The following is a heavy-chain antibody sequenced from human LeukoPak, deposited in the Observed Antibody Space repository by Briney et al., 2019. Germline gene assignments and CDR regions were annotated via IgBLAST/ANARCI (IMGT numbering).Heavy chain of an antibody. CDR3: AKSGYCTNGVCYTD. J-gene: IGHJ4*02. D-gene: IGHD2-8*01. Sequence: GGSLRLSCAASGFTFSNYWMQWVRQAPGKGLEWVSLISGDGGSTYYADSVKGRFTISRDNSKNSLYLQMNSLRTEDTAFYYCAKSGYCTNGVCYTDWGQGTLVTVSS. V-gene: IGHV3-43*02. CDR1: GFTFSNYW. CDR2: ISGDGGST.